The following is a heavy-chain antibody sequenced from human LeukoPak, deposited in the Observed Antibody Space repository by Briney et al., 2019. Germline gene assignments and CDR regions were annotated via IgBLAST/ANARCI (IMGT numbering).Heavy chain of an antibody. V-gene: IGHV3-21*05. J-gene: IGHJ3*01. CDR2: ISSSSSDI. D-gene: IGHD1-26*01. CDR3: VRDPSGTYSYHTFTF. CDR1: GFTLSTYS. Sequence: GGSLRLSCAASGFTLSTYSMNWVRQAPGKGREWVSYISSSSSDIYYADSVKCRFTISRDNAKNSLYLQMNSLRADDTAVYYCVRDPSGTYSYHTFTFWGQGTMVTVSS.